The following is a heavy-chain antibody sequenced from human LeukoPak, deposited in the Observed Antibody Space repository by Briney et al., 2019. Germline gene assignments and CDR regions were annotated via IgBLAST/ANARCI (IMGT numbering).Heavy chain of an antibody. Sequence: SETLSLTCTVSGGSISSYYWSWIRQPPGKGLEWIGYIYYSGSTNYNPFLKSRVTISVDTSKNQFSLKLSSVTAADTAVYYCARGVRGYSYGYFYFDYWGQGTLVTVSS. V-gene: IGHV4-59*01. CDR2: IYYSGST. D-gene: IGHD5-18*01. CDR1: GGSISSYY. CDR3: ARGVRGYSYGYFYFDY. J-gene: IGHJ4*02.